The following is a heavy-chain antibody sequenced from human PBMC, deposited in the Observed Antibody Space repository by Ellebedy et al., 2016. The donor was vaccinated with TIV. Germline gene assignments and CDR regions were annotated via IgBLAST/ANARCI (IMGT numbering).Heavy chain of an antibody. Sequence: AASVKVSCNASGYIFNTYAISWVRQAPGQGLEWMGWISSHNGDTNSAARFQGRVTMTTDTSAATAYMELTSLTSDDTAVYYCARDSANYATLTGPYYYYGMDVWGQGTTVIVS. V-gene: IGHV1-18*04. J-gene: IGHJ6*02. CDR3: ARDSANYATLTGPYYYYGMDV. D-gene: IGHD3-9*01. CDR1: GYIFNTYA. CDR2: ISSHNGDT.